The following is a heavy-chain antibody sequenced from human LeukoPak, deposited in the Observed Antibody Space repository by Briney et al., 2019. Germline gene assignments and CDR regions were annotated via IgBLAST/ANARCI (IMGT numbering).Heavy chain of an antibody. CDR2: ISGNGGST. Sequence: GGSLRLSCAASGFTFSSYAMSWVRQAPGKGLEWVSRISGNGGSTYYADSVKGRFTISRDNSKNTMFLLMNSLRADDTAVYYCAKALWSGFDPWGQGTLVTVSS. CDR1: GFTFSSYA. J-gene: IGHJ5*02. V-gene: IGHV3-23*01. CDR3: AKALWSGFDP. D-gene: IGHD3-10*01.